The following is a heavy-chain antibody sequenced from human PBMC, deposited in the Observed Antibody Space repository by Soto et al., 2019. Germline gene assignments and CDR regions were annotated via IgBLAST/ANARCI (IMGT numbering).Heavy chain of an antibody. CDR2: IKHDGSEK. CDR1: GFTFSSFW. D-gene: IGHD1-26*01. Sequence: GRSLRLSCAASGFTFSSFWMTWVRQAPGKGLEWVANIKHDGSEKYYVESVKGRFTISRDNARNSLFLEMKSLRSEDTAVYSCVRDRSGSYLEGFDYWGQGTLVTVSS. CDR3: VRDRSGSYLEGFDY. J-gene: IGHJ4*02. V-gene: IGHV3-7*01.